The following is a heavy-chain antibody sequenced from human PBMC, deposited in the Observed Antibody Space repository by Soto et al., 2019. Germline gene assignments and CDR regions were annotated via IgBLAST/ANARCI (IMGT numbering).Heavy chain of an antibody. Sequence: GESLKISCKGSGYSFASHWVAWVRQMPEKGLEWIGTIYPGDSDTKYSSVFRGHVTISADTSVSTAYLQWRSLEATDSAIYYCARYSGSYWHYLDFWGQGTLVTVYS. CDR3: ARYSGSYWHYLDF. J-gene: IGHJ4*02. V-gene: IGHV5-51*01. D-gene: IGHD1-26*01. CDR1: GYSFASHW. CDR2: IYPGDSDT.